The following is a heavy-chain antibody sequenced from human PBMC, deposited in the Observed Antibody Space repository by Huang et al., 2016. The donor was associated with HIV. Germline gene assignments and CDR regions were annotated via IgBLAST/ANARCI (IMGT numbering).Heavy chain of an antibody. CDR2: SSGSGSSI. CDR3: ARGGPVGYFNL. D-gene: IGHD2-15*01. V-gene: IGHV3-21*01. CDR1: GFLFTTFT. Sequence: LRLSCAATGFLFTTFTMHWVRQAPGKGLEWVSSSSGSGSSIYYADAVKGRFTISRDNTKKSLYLQMSSLSVDDTAFYFCARGGPVGYFNLWGHGTLVSVSS. J-gene: IGHJ4*03.